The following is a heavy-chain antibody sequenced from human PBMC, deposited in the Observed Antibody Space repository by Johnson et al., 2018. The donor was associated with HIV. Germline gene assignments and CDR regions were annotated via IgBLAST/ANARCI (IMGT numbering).Heavy chain of an antibody. CDR2: IRFDGTNE. J-gene: IGHJ3*02. D-gene: IGHD1-26*01. V-gene: IGHV3-33*08. CDR3: ARAKVGGEAFDI. Sequence: QVQLVESGGGVVQPGRSLRLSCAASGFIFSTYGMHWVRQAPGKGLEWVAFIRFDGTNEYYAAAVKGRFTISRDNSQNTLYLQMNSLRAEDTALYYCARAKVGGEAFDIWGQGTMVTVSS. CDR1: GFIFSTYG.